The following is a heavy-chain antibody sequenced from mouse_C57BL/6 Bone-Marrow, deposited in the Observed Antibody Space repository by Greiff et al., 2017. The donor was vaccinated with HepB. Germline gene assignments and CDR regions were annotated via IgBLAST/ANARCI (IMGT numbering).Heavy chain of an antibody. Sequence: EVMLVESGGDLVKPGGSLKLSCAASGFTFSSYGMSWVRQTPDKRLEWVATISSGGSYTYYPDSVKGRFTISRDNAKNTLYLQMSSLKSDDTAMYYCARWLLRAMDYWGQGTSVTVSS. V-gene: IGHV5-6*01. CDR1: GFTFSSYG. CDR2: ISSGGSYT. CDR3: ARWLLRAMDY. J-gene: IGHJ4*01. D-gene: IGHD2-3*01.